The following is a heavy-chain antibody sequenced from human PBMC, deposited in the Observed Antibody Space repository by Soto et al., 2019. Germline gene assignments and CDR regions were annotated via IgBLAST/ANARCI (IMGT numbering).Heavy chain of an antibody. CDR1: GYTFTRNG. V-gene: IGHV1-18*01. CDR3: AREVVPGAYGMDV. CDR2: ISPKSGSI. D-gene: IGHD2-15*01. Sequence: ASVKVSCKTSGYTFTRNGISWVRQAPGQGLEWMGWISPKSGSIKYAQKFQGRVIMTTDTSTSTAYMEVRSLRDEDTAVYYCAREVVPGAYGMDVWGQGTTVTVSS. J-gene: IGHJ6*02.